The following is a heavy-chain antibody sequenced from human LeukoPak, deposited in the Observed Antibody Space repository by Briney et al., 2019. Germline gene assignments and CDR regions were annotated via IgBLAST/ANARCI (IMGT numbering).Heavy chain of an antibody. J-gene: IGHJ4*02. CDR1: GASIGSYNSY. D-gene: IGHD6-13*01. V-gene: IGHV4-39*07. CDR3: AGDQFNSNWYKD. Sequence: SETLSLTCTVSGASIGSYNSYWGWIRQSPGKGLEWIGAIYHSGTTYYNPSLKSRVTISSDYSKNQFSLKLSSVTVAETAVYFCAGDQFNSNWYKDWGPGTLVTVSS. CDR2: IYHSGTT.